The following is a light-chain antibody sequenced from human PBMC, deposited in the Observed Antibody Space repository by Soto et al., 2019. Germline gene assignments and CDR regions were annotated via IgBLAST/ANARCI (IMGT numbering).Light chain of an antibody. CDR1: SSDVGGYNY. CDR3: SSYTGSSTLV. CDR2: EVS. J-gene: IGLJ2*01. V-gene: IGLV2-14*01. Sequence: QSVLTQPASVSGSPGQSITISCTGSSSDVGGYNYVSWYQQHPGKAPKLMIYEVSNRPSGISNCFSGSKSGNTASLTLSGLQAEDEADYYCSSYTGSSTLVFGGGTKVTVL.